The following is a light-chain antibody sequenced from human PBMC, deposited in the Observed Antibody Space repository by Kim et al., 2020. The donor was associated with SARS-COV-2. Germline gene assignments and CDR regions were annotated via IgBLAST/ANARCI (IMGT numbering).Light chain of an antibody. CDR1: NLGGKS. CDR2: YDA. V-gene: IGLV3-21*04. J-gene: IGLJ2*01. Sequence: PGRTARINCGGTNLGGKSVNWYQQRPGQAHVLVIYYDADRPSGIPERFSGSNSGNTATLTISGVEAGDEADYYCQVWDTSTEHILFGGGTQLTVL. CDR3: QVWDTSTEHIL.